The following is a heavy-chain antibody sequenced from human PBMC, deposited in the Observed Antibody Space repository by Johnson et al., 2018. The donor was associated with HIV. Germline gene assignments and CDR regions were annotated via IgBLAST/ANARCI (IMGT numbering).Heavy chain of an antibody. J-gene: IGHJ3*02. D-gene: IGHD3-10*01. CDR2: IKSDGSYT. CDR3: ARGDPPNVFNI. CDR1: GFIFSSYG. V-gene: IGHV3-74*02. Sequence: VQLVESGGGVVQPGRSLRLSCAASGFIFSSYGMHWVRQDPGKGLVWVSRIKSDGSYTSYADSVKGRFTISRDNAKNTLYLQMDSLRAEDTAVYYCARGDPPNVFNIWGRGTVVTVSS.